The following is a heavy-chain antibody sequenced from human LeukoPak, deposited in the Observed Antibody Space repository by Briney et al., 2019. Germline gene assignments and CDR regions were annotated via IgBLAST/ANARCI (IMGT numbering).Heavy chain of an antibody. CDR1: GLTFSNHW. J-gene: IGHJ4*02. V-gene: IGHV3-7*03. Sequence: GGSLRLSCVASGLTFSNHWMSWVRQAPGKGLEWVANIREERGQEYYVDSVKGRFTISRDNAKNSIYLQMNSLRAEDTALYYCASHGDSYYVFSYWGQGTLLTVSS. CDR3: ASHGDSYYVFSY. D-gene: IGHD3-22*01. CDR2: IREERGQE.